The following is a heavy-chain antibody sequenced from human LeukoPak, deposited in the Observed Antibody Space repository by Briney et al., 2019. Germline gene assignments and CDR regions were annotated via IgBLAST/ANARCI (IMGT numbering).Heavy chain of an antibody. CDR1: GFTFDDYA. CDR2: ISWNSGSI. Sequence: GRSLRLSCAASGFTFDDYAMHWVRQAPGKGLEWVSGISWNSGSIGYADSVKGRFTISRDNAKNSLYLQMNSLRAEDTALYYCLSHNYWGQETLVTVSS. D-gene: IGHD2-21*01. J-gene: IGHJ4*02. CDR3: LSHNY. V-gene: IGHV3-9*01.